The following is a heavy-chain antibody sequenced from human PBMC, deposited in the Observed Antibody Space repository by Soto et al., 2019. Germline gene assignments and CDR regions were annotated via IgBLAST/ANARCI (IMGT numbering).Heavy chain of an antibody. CDR2: ISGSGGST. J-gene: IGHJ6*02. CDR1: GFTFSSYA. CDR3: AKDNAPGGYVYYYYGMDV. Sequence: GGSLRLSCAASGFTFSSYAMSWVRQAPGKGLEWVSAISGSGGSTYYADSVKGRFTISRDNSKNTLYLQMNSLRAEDTAVYYCAKDNAPGGYVYYYYGMDVWGQGTTVTVSS. V-gene: IGHV3-23*01. D-gene: IGHD3-16*01.